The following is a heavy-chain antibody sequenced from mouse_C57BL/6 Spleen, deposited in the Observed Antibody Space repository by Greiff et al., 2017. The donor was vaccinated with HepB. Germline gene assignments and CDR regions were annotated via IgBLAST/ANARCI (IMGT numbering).Heavy chain of an antibody. CDR2: IWSGGST. Sequence: QVQLQQSGPGLVQPSQSLSITCTVSGFSLTSYGVHWVRQSPGKGLEWLGVIWSGGSTDYNAAFISRLSISKDNSKSQVFFKMNSLQADDTAIYYCASPLLWYPYYYAMDYWGQGTSVTVSS. J-gene: IGHJ4*01. CDR1: GFSLTSYG. V-gene: IGHV2-2*01. CDR3: ASPLLWYPYYYAMDY. D-gene: IGHD2-1*01.